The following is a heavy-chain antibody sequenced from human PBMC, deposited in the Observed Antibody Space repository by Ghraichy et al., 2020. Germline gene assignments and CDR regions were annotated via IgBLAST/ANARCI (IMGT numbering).Heavy chain of an antibody. J-gene: IGHJ4*02. CDR1: GFTFSSYA. CDR2: ISGSGGTT. Sequence: GGSLRLSCAASGFTFSSYAMSWVRQAPGKGLEWVSIISGSGGTTYYADSVRGRFTISRDNSKNPLYLHGKSLRAEDTAIYYCAKVRQYSYYDIIGYHFDSWGQGTLVTVSS. V-gene: IGHV3-23*01. D-gene: IGHD3-22*01. CDR3: AKVRQYSYYDIIGYHFDS.